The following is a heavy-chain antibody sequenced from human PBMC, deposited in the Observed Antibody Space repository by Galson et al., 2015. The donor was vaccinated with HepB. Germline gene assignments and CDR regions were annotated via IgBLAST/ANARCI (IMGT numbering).Heavy chain of an antibody. CDR2: ISRTSTYI. J-gene: IGHJ4*02. Sequence: SLRLSCAASGFTFSSYSMNWVRQAPGKGLEWVSSISRTSTYIYYGDSVQGRFTISRDNAKNSLYLQMNSLRAEDTAVYYCARGPGLEFDYWGQGTLVTVSS. V-gene: IGHV3-21*01. CDR1: GFTFSSYS. D-gene: IGHD5/OR15-5a*01. CDR3: ARGPGLEFDY.